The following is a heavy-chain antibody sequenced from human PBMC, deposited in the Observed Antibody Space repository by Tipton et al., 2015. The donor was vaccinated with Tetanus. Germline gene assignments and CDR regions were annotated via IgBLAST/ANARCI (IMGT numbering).Heavy chain of an antibody. Sequence: QLVQSGAEVKKPGSSVRVSCKTSGGTFSSYAISWVRQARGQGLEWMGGIFPLYGTANYAPGFQGRVTLTADESTGTAYMEMSSLRSEDAAVYYCVRPARYCSGGSCFLALDFWGQGTLVTVSS. CDR2: IFPLYGTA. V-gene: IGHV1-69*01. D-gene: IGHD2-15*01. CDR1: GGTFSSYA. J-gene: IGHJ4*02. CDR3: VRPARYCSGGSCFLALDF.